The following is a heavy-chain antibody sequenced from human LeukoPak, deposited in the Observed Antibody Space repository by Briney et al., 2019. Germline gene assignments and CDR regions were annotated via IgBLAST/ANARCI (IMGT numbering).Heavy chain of an antibody. V-gene: IGHV3-7*01. CDR1: GFIFNDFW. CDR2: IRQDGGAK. CDR3: APPPIAATGN. J-gene: IGHJ4*02. D-gene: IGHD6-13*01. Sequence: GGSLRLSCTASGFIFNDFWMSWVRQAPGEGLEWVANIRQDGGAKNYVDSVKGRFTISRDNAKKSLYLQMNSLRAEDAAVYYCAPPPIAATGNWGQGTLVTVSS.